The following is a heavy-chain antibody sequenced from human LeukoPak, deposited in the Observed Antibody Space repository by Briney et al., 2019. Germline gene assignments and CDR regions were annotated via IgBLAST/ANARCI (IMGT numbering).Heavy chain of an antibody. CDR1: GFTFSSYS. Sequence: GGSLRLSCAASGFTFSSYSMNWVRQAPGKGLAWVSYISSSSSTIYYADSVKGRFTISRDNAKNSLYLQMNSLRDEDTAVYYCARGGLLWFGELSSFDYWGQGTLVTVSS. J-gene: IGHJ4*02. D-gene: IGHD3-10*01. CDR2: ISSSSSTI. V-gene: IGHV3-48*02. CDR3: ARGGLLWFGELSSFDY.